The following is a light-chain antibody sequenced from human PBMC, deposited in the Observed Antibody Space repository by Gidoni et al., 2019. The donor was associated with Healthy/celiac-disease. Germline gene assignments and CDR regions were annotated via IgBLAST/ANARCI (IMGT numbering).Light chain of an antibody. CDR1: SRDVSGYNY. J-gene: IGLJ1*01. Sequence: QSALTQPASVSGSPGQSITIPCTGTSRDVSGYNYVSWYQQHPGKAPKLMIYDVSNRPSGVSNRFSGSKSGNTASLTISGLQAEDEADYYCSSYTSSSTLYVFGTGTKVTVL. CDR2: DVS. CDR3: SSYTSSSTLYV. V-gene: IGLV2-14*01.